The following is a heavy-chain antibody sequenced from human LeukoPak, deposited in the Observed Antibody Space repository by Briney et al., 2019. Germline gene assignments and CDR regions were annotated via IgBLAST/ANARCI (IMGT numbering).Heavy chain of an antibody. Sequence: ASVKVSCKAAGYTFTSYVMNWGRQATGQGLEWMRCFNTNTGNPTYAKGFTRRIVFSLVTSVITAYLQISSLKAEDTAVYSCARSLRFLEWLSAPIAYWGQGTLVTVSS. CDR2: FNTNTGNP. CDR1: GYTFTSYV. D-gene: IGHD3-3*01. J-gene: IGHJ4*02. V-gene: IGHV7-4-1*02. CDR3: ARSLRFLEWLSAPIAY.